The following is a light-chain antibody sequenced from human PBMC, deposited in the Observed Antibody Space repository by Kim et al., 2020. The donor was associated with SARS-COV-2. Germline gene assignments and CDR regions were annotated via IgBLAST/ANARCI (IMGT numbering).Light chain of an antibody. CDR3: QQRSNWPPLT. J-gene: IGKJ4*01. V-gene: IGKV3-11*01. Sequence: LSVGDRATLSCRASENIKTFLAWYQQKPGQAPRLLIYGASNRATGIPARFSGSGSGTDFALTISSLEPEDFAVYYCQQRSNWPPLTFGGGTKVEI. CDR1: ENIKTF. CDR2: GAS.